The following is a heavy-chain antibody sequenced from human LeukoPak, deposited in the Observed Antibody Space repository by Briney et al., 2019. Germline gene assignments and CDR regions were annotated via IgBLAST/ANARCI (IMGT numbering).Heavy chain of an antibody. D-gene: IGHD4-23*01. Sequence: GGSLRLSCAASGFIFSRYGMHWVRQAPGKGLEWVAVISYDGSNKYYADSVKGRFTISRDNSKNTLYLQMNSLRAEDTAVYYCAKSSFNSFDPWGQGILVTVSS. V-gene: IGHV3-30*18. CDR2: ISYDGSNK. CDR1: GFIFSRYG. J-gene: IGHJ5*02. CDR3: AKSSFNSFDP.